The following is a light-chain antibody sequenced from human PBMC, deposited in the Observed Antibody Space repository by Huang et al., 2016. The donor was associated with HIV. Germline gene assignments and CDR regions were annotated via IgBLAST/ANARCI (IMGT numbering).Light chain of an antibody. Sequence: DIQMTQSPSSLSASVGDRVPITCRASQDIRGNLAWVQQKPGKAPRSLIYAASSLKRGGPSKFSGTGYGTDFTLTISSLQPDDTATYYCQQSNTFPLTFGGGTKLEIK. V-gene: IGKV1-16*02. J-gene: IGKJ4*01. CDR1: QDIRGN. CDR3: QQSNTFPLT. CDR2: AAS.